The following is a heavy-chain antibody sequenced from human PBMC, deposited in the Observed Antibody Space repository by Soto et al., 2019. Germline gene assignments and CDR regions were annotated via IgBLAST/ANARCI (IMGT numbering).Heavy chain of an antibody. CDR2: INHSGST. V-gene: IGHV4-34*01. D-gene: IGHD3-10*01. CDR1: GGSFSGYY. Sequence: SETLSLTCAVYGGSFSGYYWSWIRQPPGKGLEWIGEINHSGSTNYNPSLKSRVTISVDTSKNQFSLKLSSVTAADTAVYYCARSGYGSGSYYRSTHYYGMDVWGQGTTVTVSS. CDR3: ARSGYGSGSYYRSTHYYGMDV. J-gene: IGHJ6*02.